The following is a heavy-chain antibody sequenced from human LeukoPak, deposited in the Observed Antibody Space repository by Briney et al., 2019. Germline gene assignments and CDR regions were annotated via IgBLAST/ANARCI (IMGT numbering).Heavy chain of an antibody. CDR1: GFIFSRYR. D-gene: IGHD5/OR15-5a*01. CDR3: ARSESTMTTWSMDY. V-gene: IGHV3-7*01. CDR2: IALDINER. Sequence: GGSLRLSCVVSGFIFSRYRMTWVRQAPGKGLEWVAAIALDINERYYVDSVEGRFTISRDNAKNSVYLQMNSLRAEDTAVYYCARSESTMTTWSMDYWGQGNLVTVSS. J-gene: IGHJ4*02.